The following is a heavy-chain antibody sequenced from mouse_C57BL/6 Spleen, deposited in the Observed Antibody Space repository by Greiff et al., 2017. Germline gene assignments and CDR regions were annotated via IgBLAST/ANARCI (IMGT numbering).Heavy chain of an antibody. V-gene: IGHV5-4*03. J-gene: IGHJ2*01. D-gene: IGHD1-1*01. Sequence: DVKLVESGGGLVKPGGSLQLSCAASGFTFSSYAMSWVRQTPEKRLEWVATISDGGSYTYYPDNVKGRFTISRDNAKNNLYLQMSHLKSEDTAMYYCARRTVVDYFDYWVQGTTLTVSS. CDR1: GFTFSSYA. CDR2: ISDGGSYT. CDR3: ARRTVVDYFDY.